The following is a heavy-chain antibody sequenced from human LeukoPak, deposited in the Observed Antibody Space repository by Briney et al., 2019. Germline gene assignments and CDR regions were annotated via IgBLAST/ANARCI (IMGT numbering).Heavy chain of an antibody. CDR3: ARDESTRRIAVAGKRY. V-gene: IGHV3-30*04. D-gene: IGHD6-19*01. J-gene: IGHJ4*02. CDR2: ISYDGSNK. Sequence: GGSLRLSCAASGFTFSSYAMHWVRQAPGKGLEWVAVISYDGSNKYYADSVKGRFTISRDNSKNTLYLQMNSLRAEDTAVYYCARDESTRRIAVAGKRYWGQGTLVTVSS. CDR1: GFTFSSYA.